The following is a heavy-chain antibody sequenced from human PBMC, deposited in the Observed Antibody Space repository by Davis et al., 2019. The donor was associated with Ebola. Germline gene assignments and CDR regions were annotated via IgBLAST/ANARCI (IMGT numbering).Heavy chain of an antibody. CDR1: GDSVSSGG. CDR2: TYYNSKWYS. CDR3: ARGWFRGGMDV. D-gene: IGHD3-10*01. V-gene: IGHV6-1*01. Sequence: HSQTLSLTCDISGDSVSSGGWNWIRQSPSRGLEWLGRTYYNSKWYSDYAVPVKSRITINPDTSKNQFSLQLNSVTPEDTALYYCARGWFRGGMDVWGEGTTVTVSS. J-gene: IGHJ6*04.